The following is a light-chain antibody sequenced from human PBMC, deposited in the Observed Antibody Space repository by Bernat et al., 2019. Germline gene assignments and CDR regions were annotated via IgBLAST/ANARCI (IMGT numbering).Light chain of an antibody. Sequence: DIQMTQSPSSLSAPVGERVTMTCRASQGIGNNLAWYQQKPGKVPKLLIYAASSLQSGGPSRFSGSGSGTDFTLTISSLQPEDVATYYCQKYNSVPHTFGQGTKLEIK. J-gene: IGKJ2*01. CDR3: QKYNSVPHT. V-gene: IGKV1-27*01. CDR2: AAS. CDR1: QGIGNN.